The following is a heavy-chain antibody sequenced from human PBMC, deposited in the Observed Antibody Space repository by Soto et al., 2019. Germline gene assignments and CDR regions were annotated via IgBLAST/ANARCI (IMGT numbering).Heavy chain of an antibody. CDR2: INPNSGDT. V-gene: IGHV1-2*04. D-gene: IGHD2-8*01. J-gene: IGHJ3*02. CDR1: GYTFTGYY. CDR3: AIDPINGVSDAFDI. Sequence: ASVKVSCKASGYTFTGYYMHWLRQAPGQGLEWMGWINPNSGDTNYAQKFQGWVTMTRDASISTAYMELSRLTSDDTAVYYCAIDPINGVSDAFDIWGKGTMVTVSS.